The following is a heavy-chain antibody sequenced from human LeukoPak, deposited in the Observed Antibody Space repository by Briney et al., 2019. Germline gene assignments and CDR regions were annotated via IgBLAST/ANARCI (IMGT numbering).Heavy chain of an antibody. CDR1: GGCISSYY. Sequence: SETLSLTCTVSGGCISSYYWSWMRQSPGKGLEWIGYIYYSGSTNYNPSLKSRVTISLDTSKNQFSLQLSSVTAADTAVYYCASTDWNYARWGQGILVTVSS. J-gene: IGHJ4*02. V-gene: IGHV4-59*08. CDR2: IYYSGST. D-gene: IGHD1-7*01. CDR3: ASTDWNYAR.